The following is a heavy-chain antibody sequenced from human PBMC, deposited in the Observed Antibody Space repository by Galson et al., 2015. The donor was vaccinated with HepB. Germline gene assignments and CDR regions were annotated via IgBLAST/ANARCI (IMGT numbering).Heavy chain of an antibody. Sequence: SLRLSCAASGFTFSNAWMSWVRQAPGKGLEWVGRIKSKTDGGTIDYAAPVKGRFTISRDDSKNRLYLQMNSLKTEDTAVYYCTTEISVLSIFGDVTTPNYYYYMDVWGKGSTVTVSS. CDR3: TTEISVLSIFGDVTTPNYYYYMDV. D-gene: IGHD3-3*01. V-gene: IGHV3-15*01. CDR2: IKSKTDGGTI. J-gene: IGHJ6*03. CDR1: GFTFSNAW.